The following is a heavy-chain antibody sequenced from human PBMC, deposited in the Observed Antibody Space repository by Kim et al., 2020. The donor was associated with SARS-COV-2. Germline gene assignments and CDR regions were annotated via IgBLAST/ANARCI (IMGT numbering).Heavy chain of an antibody. V-gene: IGHV3-33*01. J-gene: IGHJ6*02. Sequence: GGSLRLSCATSGFTFSSYDMHWVRQAPGKGLEWVAVIWSDGINKFYGDSVKGRFAISRDNSKNTLYLQMNSLRAEDTAVYYCAGWRSSAAERNMDVWGQGTTVTVSS. D-gene: IGHD6-19*01. CDR2: IWSDGINK. CDR1: GFTFSSYD. CDR3: AGWRSSAAERNMDV.